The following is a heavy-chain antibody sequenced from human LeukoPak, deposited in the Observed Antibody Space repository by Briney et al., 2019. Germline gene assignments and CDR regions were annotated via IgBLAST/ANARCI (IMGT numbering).Heavy chain of an antibody. Sequence: SGGSLRLSCAASGFTFSDAWMSWVRQAPGKGLEWVGRIKSEIDGGTIDYAAPVKGRFTISRDDSKNTLYLQMNSLKTEDTAVFYCTVHNFKTTAISYFNCWGQGTLVTVSS. CDR3: TVHNFKTTAISYFNC. CDR2: IKSEIDGGTI. J-gene: IGHJ4*02. V-gene: IGHV3-15*01. D-gene: IGHD4-17*01. CDR1: GFTFSDAW.